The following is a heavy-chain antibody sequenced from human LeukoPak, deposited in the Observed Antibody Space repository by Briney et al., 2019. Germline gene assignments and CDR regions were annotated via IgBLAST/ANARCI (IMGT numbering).Heavy chain of an antibody. Sequence: PGGSLRLSCAASGFTFSSYGMHWVRQAPGKGLEWVAVISYDGSNKYYADSVKGRFTISRDNSKNTLYLQMNSLRAEDTAVYYCAKGARIAVAGKLDYWGQGTLVTVSS. J-gene: IGHJ4*02. V-gene: IGHV3-30*18. CDR1: GFTFSSYG. CDR3: AKGARIAVAGKLDY. D-gene: IGHD6-19*01. CDR2: ISYDGSNK.